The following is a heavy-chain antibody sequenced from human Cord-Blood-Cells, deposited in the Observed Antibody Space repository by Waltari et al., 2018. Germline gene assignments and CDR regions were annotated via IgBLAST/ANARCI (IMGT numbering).Heavy chain of an antibody. CDR1: GGSFSGYY. D-gene: IGHD3-3*01. CDR2: INHSGST. Sequence: QVQLQQWGAGLLKPSETLSLTCAVYGGSFSGYYWSWIRQPPGKGLEWIGEINHSGSTNHNPSLKSRVTISVDTSKNQFSLKLSSVTAADTAVYYCARFSGVTIFGVVIMSDAFDIWGQGTMVTVSS. CDR3: ARFSGVTIFGVVIMSDAFDI. V-gene: IGHV4-34*01. J-gene: IGHJ3*02.